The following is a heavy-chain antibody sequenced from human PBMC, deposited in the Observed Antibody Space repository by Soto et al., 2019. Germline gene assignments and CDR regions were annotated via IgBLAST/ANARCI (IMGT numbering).Heavy chain of an antibody. V-gene: IGHV1-46*01. J-gene: IGHJ4*02. CDR2: INPDGGST. Sequence: ASVKVSCKASGYTFTSYCIHWVRQAPGQGLEWMGIINPDGGSTSYAQKFQGRVTMTRDTSTSTLYMELSSLRFEDTAVYYCARDTSSWYRVDYWGQGSLVTVSS. CDR1: GYTFTSYC. CDR3: ARDTSSWYRVDY. D-gene: IGHD6-13*01.